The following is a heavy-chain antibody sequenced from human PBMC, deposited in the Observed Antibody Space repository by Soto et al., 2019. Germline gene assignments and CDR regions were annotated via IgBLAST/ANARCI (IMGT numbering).Heavy chain of an antibody. CDR1: GFSFCSYG. CDR2: VYNDGSNK. CDR3: ARDANLGFSSSWYMDY. V-gene: IGHV3-33*01. Sequence: QVQLVESGGGVVQSGSSLRLSCAGSGFSFCSYGMHWVRQAPGKGLEWVAIVYNDGSNKYYGDSVKGRFTISRDNSRNSVFLQMNNLRADDTAVYYCARDANLGFSSSWYMDYWGQGTRVTVSS. D-gene: IGHD6-13*01. J-gene: IGHJ4*02.